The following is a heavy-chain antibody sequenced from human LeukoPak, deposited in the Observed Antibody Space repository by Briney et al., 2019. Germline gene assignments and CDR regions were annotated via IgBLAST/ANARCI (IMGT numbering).Heavy chain of an antibody. J-gene: IGHJ4*02. CDR2: MNPNSGNT. V-gene: IGHV1-8*01. D-gene: IGHD3-3*01. CDR1: GYTFTSYD. CDR3: ARDFLSRGPLGY. Sequence: ASVKVSCKASGYTFTSYDINWVRQATGQGLEWMGWMNPNSGNTGYAQKFQGRVTMTRNTSISTAYMELSSLRSENTAVYYCARDFLSRGPLGYWGQGTLVTVSS.